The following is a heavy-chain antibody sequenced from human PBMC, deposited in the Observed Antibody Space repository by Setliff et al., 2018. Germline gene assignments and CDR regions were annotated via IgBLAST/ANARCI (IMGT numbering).Heavy chain of an antibody. J-gene: IGHJ5*02. CDR2: INNYNFNT. Sequence: GASVKVSCKSSGFTFTDYGITWVRQVPGQGLEWMGWINNYNFNTQYAQKFQGRVTMTRDTSATTAYMELKNLRSDDTAVYYCARINFYVSSGYYYAPDLWGQGTLVTVSS. D-gene: IGHD3-22*01. V-gene: IGHV1-18*01. CDR3: ARINFYVSSGYYYAPDL. CDR1: GFTFTDYG.